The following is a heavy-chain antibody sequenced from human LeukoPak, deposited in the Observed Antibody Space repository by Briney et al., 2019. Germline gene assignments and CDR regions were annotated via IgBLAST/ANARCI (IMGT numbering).Heavy chain of an antibody. Sequence: ASVKVSCKASGYTFTSYYMHWVRQAPGQGLEWMGIINPSGGSTSYAQKFQGRVTMTRDMSTSTVYMELSSLRSADTAVYYCARVGKKMYSSGWYSGDDYWGQGTLVTVSS. D-gene: IGHD6-19*01. CDR1: GYTFTSYY. CDR3: ARVGKKMYSSGWYSGDDY. CDR2: INPSGGST. V-gene: IGHV1-46*01. J-gene: IGHJ4*02.